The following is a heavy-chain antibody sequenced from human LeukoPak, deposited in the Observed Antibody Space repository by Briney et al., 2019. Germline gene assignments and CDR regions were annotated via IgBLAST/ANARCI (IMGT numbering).Heavy chain of an antibody. J-gene: IGHJ4*02. Sequence: PSETLSLTCTVSGGSISSYYWSWIRQPAGKGLEWIGRIYTSGSTNYNPSLKSRVTMSVDTSKNQFSLKLSSVTAADTAVYYCAREAHTKSYSNYGYWGQGTLVTVSS. D-gene: IGHD4-11*01. CDR1: GGSISSYY. CDR3: AREAHTKSYSNYGY. CDR2: IYTSGST. V-gene: IGHV4-4*07.